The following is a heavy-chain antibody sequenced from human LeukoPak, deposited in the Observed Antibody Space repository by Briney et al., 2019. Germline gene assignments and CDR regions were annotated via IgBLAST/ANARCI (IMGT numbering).Heavy chain of an antibody. Sequence: ASLRLSCTASGYTFTGYYMHWVRQAPGQGLEWMGGINPNSGGTKYAQKFQCRVTMTRDTSISTAYMELSRLRSDDTAVYYCARDFPTSIAAAGTDYWGQGTLVTVSS. CDR1: GYTFTGYY. CDR2: INPNSGGT. CDR3: ARDFPTSIAAAGTDY. J-gene: IGHJ4*02. V-gene: IGHV1-2*02. D-gene: IGHD6-13*01.